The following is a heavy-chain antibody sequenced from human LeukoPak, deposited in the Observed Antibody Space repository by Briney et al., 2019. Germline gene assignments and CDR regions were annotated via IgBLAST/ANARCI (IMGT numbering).Heavy chain of an antibody. J-gene: IGHJ4*02. V-gene: IGHV1-24*01. CDR1: GYTLTELS. CDR3: ATRKVRRSGPVLRVYFDY. D-gene: IGHD3-3*01. Sequence: ASVKVSCKVSGYTLTELSMHWVRQAPGKGLEWMGGFDPEDGETVYAQKFQGRVTMTEDTSTDTAYMELSSLRSEDTAVYYRATRKVRRSGPVLRVYFDYWGQGTLVTVSS. CDR2: FDPEDGET.